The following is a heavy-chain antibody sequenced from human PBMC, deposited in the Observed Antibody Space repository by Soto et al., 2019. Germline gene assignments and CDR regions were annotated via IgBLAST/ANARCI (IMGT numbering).Heavy chain of an antibody. CDR1: GGSVSSGSYY. J-gene: IGHJ4*02. D-gene: IGHD3-3*01. CDR3: ARGQAFWTGYYRMPYYFDY. Sequence: SETLSLTCTVSGGSVSSGSYYWSWIRQPPGKGLEYIGYLYYSGSTNYNPSLKSRVTISVDTPKNQFSLKLTSVTAADTAIYYCARGQAFWTGYYRMPYYFDYWGQGTLVTV. CDR2: LYYSGST. V-gene: IGHV4-61*01.